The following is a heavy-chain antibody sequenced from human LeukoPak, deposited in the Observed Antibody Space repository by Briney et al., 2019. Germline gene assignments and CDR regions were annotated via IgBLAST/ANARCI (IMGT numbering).Heavy chain of an antibody. D-gene: IGHD3-16*01. V-gene: IGHV4-4*02. CDR2: IYHSGST. CDR1: SGSISSSNW. J-gene: IGHJ6*02. CDR3: ARFGPLDYTNFGGYYYGMDV. Sequence: SETLSLTCAVSSGSISSSNWWSWVRQPPGKGLEWIGEIYHSGSTNYNPSLKSRVTISVDKSKNQFSLKRSSVTAADTAVYYCARFGPLDYTNFGGYYYGMDVWGQGTTVTVSS.